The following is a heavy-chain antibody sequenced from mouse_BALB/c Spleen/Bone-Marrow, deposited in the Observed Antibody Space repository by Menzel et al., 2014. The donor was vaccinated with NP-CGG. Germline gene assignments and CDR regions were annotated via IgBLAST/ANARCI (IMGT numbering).Heavy chain of an antibody. Sequence: DVMLLESGGGLVKPGGSLKLSCAASGFTFSSYGMSWVRQTPEKRLGWVATISGGGSYTYYPDSVKGRFTISRDNAKNNLYLQMSSLRSEDTALYYCARQYGSSYFDYWGQGTTLTVSS. CDR3: ARQYGSSYFDY. J-gene: IGHJ2*01. CDR1: GFTFSSYG. D-gene: IGHD1-1*01. CDR2: ISGGGSYT. V-gene: IGHV5-9-2*01.